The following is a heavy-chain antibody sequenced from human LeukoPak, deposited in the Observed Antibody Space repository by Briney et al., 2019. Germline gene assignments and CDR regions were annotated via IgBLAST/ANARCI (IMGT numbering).Heavy chain of an antibody. CDR3: ARVSSYIFGESYRDAFDI. CDR1: GGSISSSSYY. CDR2: MHYSGST. V-gene: IGHV4-39*07. Sequence: SETLSLTCTVSGGSISSSSYYWGWIRQPPGNRLEWIGSMHYSGSTYYGPSLESRVTISVDTSKNQFSLKLSSVTAADTAVYYCARVSSYIFGESYRDAFDIWGQGTMVTVSS. J-gene: IGHJ3*02. D-gene: IGHD3-10*02.